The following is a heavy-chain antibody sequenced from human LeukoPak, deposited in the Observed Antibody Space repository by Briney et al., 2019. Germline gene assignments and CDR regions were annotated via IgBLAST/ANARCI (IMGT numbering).Heavy chain of an antibody. CDR3: ARSGKWLVFFDY. CDR1: GFTFSGYW. Sequence: PGGSLRLSCAASGFTFSGYWMHWVRQAPGKGLVWVSRINSDGSSTSYADSVKGRFTISRDNAKNTLYLQMNSLRAEDTAVYYCARSGKWLVFFDYWGQGTLVTVSS. CDR2: INSDGSST. J-gene: IGHJ4*02. D-gene: IGHD6-19*01. V-gene: IGHV3-74*01.